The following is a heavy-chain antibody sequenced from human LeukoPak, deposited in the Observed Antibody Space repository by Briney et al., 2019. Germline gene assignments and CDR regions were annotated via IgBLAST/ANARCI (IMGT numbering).Heavy chain of an antibody. CDR1: GFTFSSYS. CDR3: ARAGYSYGPPKY. Sequence: GGSLRLSCAASGFTFSSYSMNWVRQAPGKGLEWVSSISSSSSYIYYADSVKGRFTISRDNAKNSLYLQMNSLRAEDTAVYYCARAGYSYGPPKYWGQGTLVTVSS. CDR2: ISSSSSYI. D-gene: IGHD5-18*01. V-gene: IGHV3-21*01. J-gene: IGHJ4*02.